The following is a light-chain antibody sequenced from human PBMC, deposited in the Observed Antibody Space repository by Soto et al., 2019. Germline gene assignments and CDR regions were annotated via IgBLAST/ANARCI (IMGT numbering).Light chain of an antibody. V-gene: IGLV2-8*01. CDR1: SSDVGGYDF. CDR2: EVS. J-gene: IGLJ2*01. CDR3: SSYAGSSNYVL. Sequence: QSALTQPPSASGSPGQSVTISCTGSSSDVGGYDFVSWYQLHPGEAPKLMIYEVSKRPSGVPDRFSGSKSGNTASLTVSGLQAEDEADYYCSSYAGSSNYVLFGGGTKLTVL.